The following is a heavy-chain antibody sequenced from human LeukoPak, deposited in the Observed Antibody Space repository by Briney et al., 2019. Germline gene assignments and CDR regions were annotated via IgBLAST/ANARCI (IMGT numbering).Heavy chain of an antibody. Sequence: SETLSLTCTVSGGSISSHYWSWIRQPPGKGLEWIGYIYYSGSTNYNPSLKSRVTISVDTSKNQFSLKLSSVTAADTAVYYCASYQSWAIGSSFTRSGIFDYWGQGTLVTVSS. V-gene: IGHV4-59*11. CDR3: ASYQSWAIGSSFTRSGIFDY. CDR2: IYYSGST. D-gene: IGHD2-2*01. J-gene: IGHJ4*02. CDR1: GGSISSHY.